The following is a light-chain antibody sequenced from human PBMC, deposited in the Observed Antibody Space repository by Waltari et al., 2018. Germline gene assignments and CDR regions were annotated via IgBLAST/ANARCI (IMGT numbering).Light chain of an antibody. J-gene: IGLJ2*01. CDR1: NSNMGTNH. V-gene: IGLV1-51*01. CDR2: DND. CDR3: ATWDSGPKAVV. Sequence: QSVLTQPPSVSAAPGQTVTISCSGSNSNMGTNHASWYRQVPGRPPKLLIYDNDPRPPGMPDRFSGSRSGTSATLDITGLQTGDEAGYYCATWDSGPKAVVFGGGTRLTVL.